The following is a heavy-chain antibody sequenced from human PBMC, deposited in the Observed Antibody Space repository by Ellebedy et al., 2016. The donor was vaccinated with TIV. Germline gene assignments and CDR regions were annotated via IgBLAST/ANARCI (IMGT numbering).Heavy chain of an antibody. Sequence: GGSLRLSCAASGFTFSDHYMDWVRQAPGEGLEWVSHISRSGTIISYTDSVKGRFTVSRDNAANSVYLQMNSLRDEDTAVYYCATVGGFVPTARFFHHWGQGTLVTVSS. CDR3: ATVGGFVPTARFFHH. CDR2: ISRSGTII. J-gene: IGHJ1*01. V-gene: IGHV3-69-1*01. D-gene: IGHD2-8*02. CDR1: GFTFSDHY.